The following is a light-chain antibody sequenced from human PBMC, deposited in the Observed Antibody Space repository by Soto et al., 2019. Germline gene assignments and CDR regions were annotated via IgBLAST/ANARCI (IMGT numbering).Light chain of an antibody. CDR2: GAS. V-gene: IGKV3-20*01. Sequence: EIVLTQSPGTLSLSPGERATLSCRASQSVSSSYLAWYQQKPGQAPRLLIYGASSRATGIPDRFSGSGSGTDFTITISRLEPEDLAVYCWQQYGSSPLTFGGGTKVEIK. CDR1: QSVSSSY. CDR3: QQYGSSPLT. J-gene: IGKJ4*01.